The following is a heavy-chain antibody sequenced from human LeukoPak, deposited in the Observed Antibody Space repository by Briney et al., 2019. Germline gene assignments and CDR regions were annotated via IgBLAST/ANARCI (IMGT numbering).Heavy chain of an antibody. CDR3: ARCPRWAHFDY. CDR1: GFTFTNFE. CDR2: ISYSGSTT. J-gene: IGHJ4*02. D-gene: IGHD4-23*01. Sequence: GGSLRLSCAASGFTFTNFEMNWVRQAPGKGLEWVSYISYSGSTTSYADSVKGRFTISRDNAKNSLYLQMNSLRAEDTAVYYCARCPRWAHFDYWGQGTLVTVSS. V-gene: IGHV3-48*03.